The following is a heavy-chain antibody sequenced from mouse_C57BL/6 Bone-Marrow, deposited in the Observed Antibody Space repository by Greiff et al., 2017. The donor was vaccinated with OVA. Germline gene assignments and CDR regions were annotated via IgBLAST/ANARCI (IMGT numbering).Heavy chain of an antibody. D-gene: IGHD4-1*01. J-gene: IGHJ2*01. CDR3: AKSGCLYFDY. CDR2: IYPGDGDT. CDR1: GYAFSSSW. Sequence: QVQLQQSGPELVKPGASVKISCKASGYAFSSSWMNWVKQRPGKGLEWIGRIYPGDGDTNYNGKFKGKATLTADNSSSTAYMQLSSLTSEDSAVYFCAKSGCLYFDYWGQGTTLTVSS. V-gene: IGHV1-82*01.